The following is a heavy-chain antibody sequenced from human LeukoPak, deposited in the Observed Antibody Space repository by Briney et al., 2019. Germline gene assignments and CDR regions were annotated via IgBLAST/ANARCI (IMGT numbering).Heavy chain of an antibody. Sequence: KPSETLSLTCTVSGGPISDYYWNWIRQPPGKGLEWIGYIYYSGSTTYNPSLKSRVTMSVDTAENQFSLKLRSVTAADTAVYYCARGDFCSKSNCYLRPMDVWGKGTTVTVSS. CDR1: GGPISDYY. D-gene: IGHD3-3*01. J-gene: IGHJ6*03. V-gene: IGHV4-59*01. CDR3: ARGDFCSKSNCYLRPMDV. CDR2: IYYSGST.